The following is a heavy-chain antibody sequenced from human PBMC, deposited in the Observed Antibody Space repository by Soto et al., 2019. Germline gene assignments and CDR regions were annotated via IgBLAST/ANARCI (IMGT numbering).Heavy chain of an antibody. Sequence: EVQLVESGGGLVQPGGSLRLSCAASGITVRSNYMSWVRQAPGKGLEWVSVIYSGGSTYYADSVKGRFTISRDNSENTLFLQMNSLRAEDTAVYYCAIRAGYGYYGSGSPLQLAYWGQGTLVTVSS. CDR1: GITVRSNY. CDR2: IYSGGST. V-gene: IGHV3-66*01. CDR3: AIRAGYGYYGSGSPLQLAY. J-gene: IGHJ4*02. D-gene: IGHD3-10*01.